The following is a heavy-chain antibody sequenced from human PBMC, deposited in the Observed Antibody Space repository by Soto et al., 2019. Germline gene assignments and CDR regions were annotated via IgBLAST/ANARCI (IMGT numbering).Heavy chain of an antibody. J-gene: IGHJ4*02. V-gene: IGHV4-4*02. CDR3: ASRDPGTSVDY. CDR2: IYRTGST. Sequence: LCLTCAVSGGSFTSNNWLTWVRQPPGQGLEWIVEIYRTGSTNYNPSLKSRVTISLDKSENQFSLKVTSLTAADTAVYYCASRDPGTSVDYWGQGTLVTVSS. CDR1: GGSFTSNNW. D-gene: IGHD1-7*01.